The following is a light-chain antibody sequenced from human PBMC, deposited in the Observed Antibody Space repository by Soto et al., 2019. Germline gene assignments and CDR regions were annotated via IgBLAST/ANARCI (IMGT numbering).Light chain of an antibody. V-gene: IGKV3-11*01. CDR1: QSVSSY. J-gene: IGKJ4*01. CDR3: QQRSKWPST. CDR2: DAS. Sequence: EIVLTQSPATLSLSPGERAALSCRASQSVSSYFAWYQQKPGQAPRLLIYDASKRAPGIPARFSGSGSGTDFTLTISSLEPDDFAVYYCQQRSKWPSTFAGGTKVEMK.